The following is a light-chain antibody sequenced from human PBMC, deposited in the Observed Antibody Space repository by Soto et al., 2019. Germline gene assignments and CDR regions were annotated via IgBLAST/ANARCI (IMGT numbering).Light chain of an antibody. Sequence: EIVLTQSPGTLSLSPGERAALSCRASQSVGRSLAWYQQKPGQAPRLLIYDASNRAPGIPARFTCSGSGTDLTLTISSLETEDFAVYYCHQRASWPLTFGGGTKVEIK. CDR3: HQRASWPLT. CDR2: DAS. CDR1: QSVGRS. J-gene: IGKJ4*01. V-gene: IGKV3-11*01.